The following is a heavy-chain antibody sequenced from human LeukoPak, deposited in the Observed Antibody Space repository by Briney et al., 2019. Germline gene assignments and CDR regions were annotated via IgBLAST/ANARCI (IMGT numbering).Heavy chain of an antibody. D-gene: IGHD2-2*01. V-gene: IGHV4-59*08. J-gene: IGHJ5*02. Sequence: TSKTLSLSCTVTGGSMSNFYRTWIRQPPGKGLEWIANIYYSGSTNYNPSLKSRVTMSIDTPKNQFSLKLSSVTAADTAVYYCARSLYCSSVNCPTQTWFDPWGQGTLVSVSS. CDR2: IYYSGST. CDR3: ARSLYCSSVNCPTQTWFDP. CDR1: GGSMSNFY.